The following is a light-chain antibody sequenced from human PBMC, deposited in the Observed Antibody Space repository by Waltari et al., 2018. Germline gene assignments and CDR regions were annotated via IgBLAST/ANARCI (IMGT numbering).Light chain of an antibody. V-gene: IGKV1-39*01. CDR1: QSINTY. CDR3: QQSYSPLYT. CDR2: TAS. Sequence: DIQMTQSPSSLSASVGDRVTITCRASQSINTYLNWYQQKPGKAPNLLIYTASTLQSGVPSRFSGSGSGTDFTLTISSLQPEDFATYYCQQSYSPLYTFGQGTKLEIK. J-gene: IGKJ2*01.